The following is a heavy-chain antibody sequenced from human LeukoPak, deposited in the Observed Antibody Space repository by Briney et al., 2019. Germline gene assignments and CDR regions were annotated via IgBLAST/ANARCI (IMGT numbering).Heavy chain of an antibody. Sequence: GGSLRLSCSASGFSFRTHGMSWVRQAPGKGLEWVALIRYDGSNEYYVDSVKGRFTISRDNSKNTLYLQMNGLKPEDTAVYYCAKDGGNRGYSFGQGGDYFYYMDVWGKGTTVTVSS. CDR2: IRYDGSNE. CDR1: GFSFRTHG. CDR3: AKDGGNRGYSFGQGGDYFYYMDV. V-gene: IGHV3-30*02. J-gene: IGHJ6*03. D-gene: IGHD5-18*01.